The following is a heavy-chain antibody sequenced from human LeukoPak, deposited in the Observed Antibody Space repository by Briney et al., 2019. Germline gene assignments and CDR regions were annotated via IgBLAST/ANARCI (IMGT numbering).Heavy chain of an antibody. Sequence: GGSLRLSCTASGFTFSSYAMHWVRQAPGKGLEWVAVISYDGSSKYYADSVKGRFTNSRDNSKNTLYLQMNSLRAEDTAVYYCASTLNSGYYYAPSFDYWGQGTLVTVSS. CDR1: GFTFSSYA. CDR2: ISYDGSSK. V-gene: IGHV3-30*04. CDR3: ASTLNSGYYYAPSFDY. J-gene: IGHJ4*02. D-gene: IGHD3-22*01.